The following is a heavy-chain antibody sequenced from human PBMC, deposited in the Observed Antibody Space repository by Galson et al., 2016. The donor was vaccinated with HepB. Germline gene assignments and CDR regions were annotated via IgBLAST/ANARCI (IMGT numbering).Heavy chain of an antibody. CDR2: ISGNSGYI. J-gene: IGHJ4*02. D-gene: IGHD5-12*01. CDR3: ARDEGYSGWPIDY. V-gene: IGHV3-21*01. CDR1: KFSFSNYG. Sequence: SLRLSCAAPKFSFSNYGMNWVRQAPGKGPEWLASISGNSGYIYYADSLKGRFTISRDNAKNSVYLQMNSLRAEDTAVYYCARDEGYSGWPIDYWGQGTLVTVSS.